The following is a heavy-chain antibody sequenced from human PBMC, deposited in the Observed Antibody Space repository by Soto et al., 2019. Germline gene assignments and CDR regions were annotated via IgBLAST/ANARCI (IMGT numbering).Heavy chain of an antibody. V-gene: IGHV1-69*08. J-gene: IGHJ4*02. Sequence: QVHLVQSGAEVEKPGSSVKVSCKASGDTFSSYSFTWVRQAPGQGLEWMGRIIPILGITNYAQKFQGRVMITADKSTSTAYMELSSLRSEDTAVYYCATDKDSTYDYWGQGTLVTVSS. CDR1: GDTFSSYS. D-gene: IGHD4-4*01. CDR2: IIPILGIT. CDR3: ATDKDSTYDY.